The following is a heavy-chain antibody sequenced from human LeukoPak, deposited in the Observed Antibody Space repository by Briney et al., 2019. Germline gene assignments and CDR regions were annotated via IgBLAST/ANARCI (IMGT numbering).Heavy chain of an antibody. J-gene: IGHJ4*02. D-gene: IGHD1-26*01. V-gene: IGHV3-23*01. Sequence: GRSLRLSCAASGFTFTSYAMSWVRQAPGKGLEWVSAISGSGGNTYYADSVKGRFTISRDNSKNTLYLQMNSLRAEDTAVYYCAKGASSGTYYVDYWGQGTLVTVSS. CDR1: GFTFTSYA. CDR2: ISGSGGNT. CDR3: AKGASSGTYYVDY.